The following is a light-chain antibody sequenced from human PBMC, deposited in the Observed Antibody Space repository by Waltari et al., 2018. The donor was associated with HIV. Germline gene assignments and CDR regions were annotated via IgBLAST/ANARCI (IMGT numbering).Light chain of an antibody. Sequence: SYALTQPPSVSVSPGQTASIPCSGDKLGDESACWYQQKPGQSPVLVIYQDSERPSGIPGRFSGSNSGNTATLTISGTQAMDEADYYCQAWDSSTVVFGAGTKLTVL. J-gene: IGLJ2*01. CDR3: QAWDSSTVV. V-gene: IGLV3-1*01. CDR1: KLGDES. CDR2: QDS.